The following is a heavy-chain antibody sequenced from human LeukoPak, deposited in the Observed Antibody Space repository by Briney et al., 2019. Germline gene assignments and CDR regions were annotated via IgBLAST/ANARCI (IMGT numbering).Heavy chain of an antibody. V-gene: IGHV1-2*02. J-gene: IGHJ6*03. Sequence: GASVKVSCKASGYTFASYYMHWVRQAPGQGLEWMGWINPNSGGTNYAQKFQGRVTMTRDTSISTAYMELSRLRSDDTAVYYCARDQGRNDYSPMDYYYYYMDVWGKGTTVTVSS. CDR1: GYTFASYY. CDR2: INPNSGGT. D-gene: IGHD4-11*01. CDR3: ARDQGRNDYSPMDYYYYYMDV.